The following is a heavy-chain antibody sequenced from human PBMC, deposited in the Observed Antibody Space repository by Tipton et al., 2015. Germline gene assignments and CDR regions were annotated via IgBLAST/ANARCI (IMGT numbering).Heavy chain of an antibody. CDR1: GGSINSGDYY. CDR2: IYYSGNT. D-gene: IGHD2-15*01. Sequence: TLSLTCTVSGGSINSGDYYWSWIRQPPGKGLEWIGYIYYSGNTYYNPSLKSRVTISVDTSKSQFSLKLTSVTAADTAVYYCARGGWSLDYWGQGTLVTVSS. J-gene: IGHJ4*02. V-gene: IGHV4-30-4*01. CDR3: ARGGWSLDY.